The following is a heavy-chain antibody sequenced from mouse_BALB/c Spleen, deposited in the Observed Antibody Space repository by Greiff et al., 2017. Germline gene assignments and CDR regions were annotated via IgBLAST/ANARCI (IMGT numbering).Heavy chain of an antibody. V-gene: IGHV7-3*02. J-gene: IGHJ4*01. CDR2: IRNKANGYTT. Sequence: EVKLMESGGGLVQPGGSLRLSCATSGFTFTDYYMSWVRQPPGKALEWLGFIRNKANGYTTEYSASVKGRFTISRDNSQSILYLQMNTLRAEDSATYYCASGGFYYAMDYWGQGTSVTVSS. CDR3: ASGGFYYAMDY. CDR1: GFTFTDYY.